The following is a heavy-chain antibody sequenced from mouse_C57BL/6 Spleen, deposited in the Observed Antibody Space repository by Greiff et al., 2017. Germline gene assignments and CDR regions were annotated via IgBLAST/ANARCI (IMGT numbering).Heavy chain of an antibody. CDR1: GYTFTSYW. D-gene: IGHD4-1*01. CDR3: ARSRRWDEFAY. Sequence: QVQLQQPGAELVKPGASVKLSCKASGYTFTSYWMQWVNQRPGQGLEWIGEIDPSDSYTNYNQKFKGKATLTVDTSSSTAYMQLRSLTAEDSAVYYCARSRRWDEFAYWGQGTLVTVSA. J-gene: IGHJ3*01. CDR2: IDPSDSYT. V-gene: IGHV1-50*01.